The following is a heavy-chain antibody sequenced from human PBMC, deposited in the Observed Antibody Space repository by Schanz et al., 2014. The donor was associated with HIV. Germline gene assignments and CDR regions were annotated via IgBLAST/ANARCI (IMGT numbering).Heavy chain of an antibody. CDR2: IYYSGST. CDR1: GDSISSGGYY. Sequence: QVQLQELGPGLVKPSQTLSLTCTVSGDSISSGGYYWSWIRQHPGKGLEWIGYIYYSGSTYYNPSLKSRVTISLDTSKNQFSLKLNSVTAADTAMYYCARERYCTTTSCYWFDPWGQGTLVTVSS. V-gene: IGHV4-31*03. D-gene: IGHD2-2*01. J-gene: IGHJ5*02. CDR3: ARERYCTTTSCYWFDP.